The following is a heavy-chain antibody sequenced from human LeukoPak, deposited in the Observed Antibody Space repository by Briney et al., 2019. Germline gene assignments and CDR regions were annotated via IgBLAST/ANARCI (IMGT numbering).Heavy chain of an antibody. J-gene: IGHJ4*02. V-gene: IGHV4-30-2*01. D-gene: IGHD3-22*01. CDR2: IYHSGST. Sequence: SSQTLSLTCAVSGGSISSGGYSWSWIRQPPGKGLEWIGYIYHSGSTYYNPSLKSRVTISIDTSKTQISLKLNSVTAADTAVYYCARGGAVGGYYSSPVPSNFDQWGQGTLVTVSS. CDR3: ARGGAVGGYYSSPVPSNFDQ. CDR1: GGSISSGGYS.